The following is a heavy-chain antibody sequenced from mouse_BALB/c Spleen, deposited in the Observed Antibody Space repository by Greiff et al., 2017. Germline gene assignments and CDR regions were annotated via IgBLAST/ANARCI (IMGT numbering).Heavy chain of an antibody. V-gene: IGHV5-12-2*01. CDR2: ISNGGGST. D-gene: IGHD2-4*01. J-gene: IGHJ2*01. Sequence: DVQLVESGGGLVQPGGSLKLSCAASGFTFSSYTMSWVRQTPEKRLEWVAYISNGGGSTYYPDTVKGRFTISRDNAKNTLYLQMSSLKSEDTAMYYCARIYYDYAFDYWGQGTTLTVSS. CDR1: GFTFSSYT. CDR3: ARIYYDYAFDY.